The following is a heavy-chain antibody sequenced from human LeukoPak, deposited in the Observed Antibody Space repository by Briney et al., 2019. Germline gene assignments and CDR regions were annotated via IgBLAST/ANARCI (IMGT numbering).Heavy chain of an antibody. J-gene: IGHJ6*02. CDR1: GFTFSSYA. Sequence: GGSLRLSCAASGFTFSSYALSWVRQAPGKGLEWVSAIRGSGGSTYYADSVKGRFTISRDNSKNTLYLQMNSLRAEDTAVHYCARVPGYYYGMDVWGQGTTVTVSS. CDR3: ARVPGYYYGMDV. CDR2: IRGSGGST. D-gene: IGHD3-10*01. V-gene: IGHV3-23*01.